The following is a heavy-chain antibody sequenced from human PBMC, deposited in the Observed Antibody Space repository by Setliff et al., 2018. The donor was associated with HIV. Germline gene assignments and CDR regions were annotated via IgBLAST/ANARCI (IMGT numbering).Heavy chain of an antibody. CDR1: GGPLSGHY. CDR3: VTSSSWSSRLNF. V-gene: IGHV4-34*01. CDR2: TSHSGKT. J-gene: IGHJ4*02. Sequence: SLPCAVYGGPLSGHYWSWIRQPPGQGLEWIGETSHSGKTNYNPSLKSRVTISVDTSKNQFSLKLTSVTAADTAVYYCVTSSSWSSRLNFWGPGMLVTVSS. D-gene: IGHD2-2*01.